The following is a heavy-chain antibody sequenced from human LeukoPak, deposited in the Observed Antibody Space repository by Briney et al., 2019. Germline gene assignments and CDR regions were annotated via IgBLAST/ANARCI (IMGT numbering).Heavy chain of an antibody. J-gene: IGHJ6*03. CDR2: IYYSGST. CDR1: GGSISSYY. Sequence: WETLSLTCTVSGGSISSYYWSWIRQPPGKGLEWIGYIYYSGSTNYNPSLKSRVTISVDTSKNQFSLKLSSVTAADTAVYYCAGHYYDSSGYFLHYYYYMDVWGKGTTVTVSS. CDR3: AGHYYDSSGYFLHYYYYMDV. D-gene: IGHD3-22*01. V-gene: IGHV4-59*01.